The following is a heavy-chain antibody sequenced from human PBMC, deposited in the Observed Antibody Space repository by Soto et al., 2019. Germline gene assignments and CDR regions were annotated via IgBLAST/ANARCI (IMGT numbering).Heavy chain of an antibody. CDR1: GYTFTSYG. Sequence: ASVKVSCKASGYTFTSYGISWVRQAPGQGLEWMGWISAYNGNTNYAQKIQGRITKTTDTSTSTAYKEMRSQRSEDTAEKYYARDTGGYCSGGSCWGPSNWFDPWGQGTLVTVSS. J-gene: IGHJ5*02. V-gene: IGHV1-18*01. D-gene: IGHD2-15*01. CDR2: ISAYNGNT. CDR3: ARDTGGYCSGGSCWGPSNWFDP.